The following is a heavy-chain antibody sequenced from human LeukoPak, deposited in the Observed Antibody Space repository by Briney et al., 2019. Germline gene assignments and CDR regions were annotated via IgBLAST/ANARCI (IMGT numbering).Heavy chain of an antibody. D-gene: IGHD3-16*01. CDR3: ARVGFGEPFHY. CDR2: INAGNGDT. V-gene: IGHV1-3*01. J-gene: IGHJ4*02. CDR1: GYAFTSYA. Sequence: ASVKVSCKASGYAFTSYAMHWVRQAPGQRLEWMGWINAGNGDTKYSQNLQGRVTITRDTSTNTVYMEMSSLISEDMAVYYCARVGFGEPFHYWGQGTLVTVSS.